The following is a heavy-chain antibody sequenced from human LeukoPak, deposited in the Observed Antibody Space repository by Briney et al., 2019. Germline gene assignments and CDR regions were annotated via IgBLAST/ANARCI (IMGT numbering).Heavy chain of an antibody. J-gene: IGHJ5*02. V-gene: IGHV4-31*03. CDR3: ARGNGDYDILTGYYEGGYNWFDP. Sequence: PSQTLSLTCTVSGGSISSGGYYWSWIRQHPGKGLEWIGYIYYSGSTYYNPSLKSRDTISVDTSKNQFSLKLSSVTAADTAVYYCARGNGDYDILTGYYEGGYNWFDPWGQGTLVTVSS. D-gene: IGHD3-9*01. CDR2: IYYSGST. CDR1: GGSISSGGYY.